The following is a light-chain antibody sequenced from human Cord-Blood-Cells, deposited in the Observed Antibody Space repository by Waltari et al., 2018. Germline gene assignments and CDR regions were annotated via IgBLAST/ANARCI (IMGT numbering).Light chain of an antibody. CDR3: AAWDDSLNGRV. V-gene: IGLV1-44*01. J-gene: IGLJ3*02. Sequence: QSVLTQPPSASGTPGQRVTISCSGSSSNIGSNTVNWYQQLPGTAPKLLIYRNNQRPPGVPDRFSGSKSGTSASLAISGLQAEDEADYYCAAWDDSLNGRVFGGGTKLTVL. CDR2: RNN. CDR1: SSNIGSNT.